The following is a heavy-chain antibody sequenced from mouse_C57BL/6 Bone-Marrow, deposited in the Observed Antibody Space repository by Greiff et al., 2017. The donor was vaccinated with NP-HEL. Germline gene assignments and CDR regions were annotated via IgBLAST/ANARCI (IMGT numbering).Heavy chain of an antibody. J-gene: IGHJ1*03. Sequence: EVQLVESGPGLVKPSQSLSLTCSVTGYSITSGYYWNWIRQFPGNKLEWMGYISYDGSNNYNPSLKNRISITRDTSKNQFFLKLNSVTTEDTATYYCARYGNFGWYFDVWGTGTTVTVSS. CDR1: GYSITSGYY. V-gene: IGHV3-6*01. CDR3: ARYGNFGWYFDV. CDR2: ISYDGSN. D-gene: IGHD2-10*02.